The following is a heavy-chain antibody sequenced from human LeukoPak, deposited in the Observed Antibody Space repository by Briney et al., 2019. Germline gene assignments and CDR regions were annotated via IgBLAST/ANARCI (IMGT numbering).Heavy chain of an antibody. J-gene: IGHJ4*02. Sequence: GGSLRLSCAASGFTFSYYAMSWVRQAPEKGLEWVSYISSSGSTIYYADSVKGRFTISRDNAKNSLYLQMNSLRAEDTAVYYCARDSGYDYVDYWGQGTLVTVSS. D-gene: IGHD5-12*01. CDR2: ISSSGSTI. CDR3: ARDSGYDYVDY. CDR1: GFTFSYYA. V-gene: IGHV3-48*03.